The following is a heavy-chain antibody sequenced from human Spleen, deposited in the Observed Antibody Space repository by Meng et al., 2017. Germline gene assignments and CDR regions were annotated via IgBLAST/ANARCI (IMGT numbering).Heavy chain of an antibody. D-gene: IGHD2-2*01. CDR2: IIPILGIT. J-gene: IGHJ4*02. V-gene: IGHV1-69*02. Sequence: SVKVSCKASGGTFSSYTISWMRQAPGQGLEWMGRIIPILGITNYAQNFQGRVTITADNSANTAYMELINLRSEDTAVYFCASHQGVSLPDYWGQGTLVTVSS. CDR1: GGTFSSYT. CDR3: ASHQGVSLPDY.